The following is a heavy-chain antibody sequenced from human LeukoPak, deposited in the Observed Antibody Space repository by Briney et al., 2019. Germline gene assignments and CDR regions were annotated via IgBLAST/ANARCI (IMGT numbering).Heavy chain of an antibody. D-gene: IGHD4-17*01. CDR1: GYTLTELS. Sequence: ASVKVSCKVSGYTLTELSMHWVRQAPGKGIEWMGGFDPEDGETIYAQKFQGRVTMTEDTSTDTAYMELSSLRSEDTAVYYCATGDYGDYYYFDYWGQGTLVTVSS. CDR3: ATGDYGDYYYFDY. CDR2: FDPEDGET. V-gene: IGHV1-24*01. J-gene: IGHJ4*02.